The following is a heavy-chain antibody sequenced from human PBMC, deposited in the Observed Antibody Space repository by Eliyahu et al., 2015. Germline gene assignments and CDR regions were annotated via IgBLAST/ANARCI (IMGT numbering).Heavy chain of an antibody. CDR2: GNPRGGGT. CDR3: ARGTYDVSGHYSNYFDY. V-gene: IGHV1-3*01. J-gene: IGHJ4*02. Sequence: QVHLVQSGAEVKKPGASMKVSCKASGYSFINFAVHWVRQAPGQRPEWMGGGNPRGGGTKYSPKFLGRVTISRDTSANTVYLELSSLTSEDAALYSCARGTYDVSGHYSNYFDYWGQGTLVAVSS. D-gene: IGHD3-22*01. CDR1: GYSFINFA.